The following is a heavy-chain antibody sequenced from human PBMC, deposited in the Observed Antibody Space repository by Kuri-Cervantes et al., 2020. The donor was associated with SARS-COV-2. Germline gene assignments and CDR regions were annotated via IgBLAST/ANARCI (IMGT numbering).Heavy chain of an antibody. J-gene: IGHJ6*02. CDR1: GYTFTTYG. CDR2: IIPILGIA. CDR3: AREVRFLEWLLSPDYYYGMDV. V-gene: IGHV1-69*04. Sequence: SVKVSCKASGYTFTTYGISWVRQAPGQGLEWMGRIIPILGIANYAQKFQGRVTITADKSTSTAYMELSSLRSDDTAVYYCAREVRFLEWLLSPDYYYGMDVWGQGTTVTVSS. D-gene: IGHD3-3*01.